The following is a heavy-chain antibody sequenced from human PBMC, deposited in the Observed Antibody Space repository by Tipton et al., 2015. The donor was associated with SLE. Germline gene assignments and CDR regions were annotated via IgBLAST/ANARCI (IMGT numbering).Heavy chain of an antibody. CDR1: GGSISSYY. D-gene: IGHD7-27*01. J-gene: IGHJ4*01. CDR2: IYYSGST. Sequence: TLSLTCTVSGGSISSYYWSWIRQPPGKGLEWIGYIYYSGSTNYDPSLKSRVTISVDTSKNQFSLKLSSVTAADTAVYYCARADFRDWGGSFEYWGHGTLVTVSS. V-gene: IGHV4-59*08. CDR3: ARADFRDWGGSFEY.